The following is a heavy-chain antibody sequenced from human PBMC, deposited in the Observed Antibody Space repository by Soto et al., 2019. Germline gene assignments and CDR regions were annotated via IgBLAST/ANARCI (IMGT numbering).Heavy chain of an antibody. CDR3: EAQPRIYYYDSTVDY. Sequence: SVKVSCKASGSTFTSSAVQWVRQARGQRLEWIGWIVVGSGNTNYAQKFQERVTITRDMSTSTAYMELSSLRSEDTAVYYCEAQPRIYYYDSTVDYWGQGTLVTVSS. V-gene: IGHV1-58*01. D-gene: IGHD3-22*01. CDR1: GSTFTSSA. CDR2: IVVGSGNT. J-gene: IGHJ4*02.